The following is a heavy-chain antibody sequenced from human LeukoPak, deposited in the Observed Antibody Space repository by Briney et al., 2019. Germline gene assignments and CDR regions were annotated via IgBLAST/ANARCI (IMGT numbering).Heavy chain of an antibody. V-gene: IGHV3-74*01. J-gene: IGHJ4*02. CDR1: GFTISSYW. CDR2: IYSEGSIT. Sequence: GGSLRLSCAVSGFTISSYWMHWVRQAPGKGLVWVSRIYSEGSITGYADSVKGRFTISRDNAKNTVYLQMNRLRVEDTAVYYCARDLGDSNDHWGQGTLVTVSS. CDR3: ARDLGDSNDH. D-gene: IGHD4-17*01.